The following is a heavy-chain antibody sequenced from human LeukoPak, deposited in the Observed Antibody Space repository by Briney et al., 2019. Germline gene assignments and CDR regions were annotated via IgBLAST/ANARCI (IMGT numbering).Heavy chain of an antibody. Sequence: SVKVSCKASGGTFSSYAISRVRQAPGQGLEWVGRIIPILSIVDYAQKFQGRVTITADKSTSTASMEVHSLRSEDTAVYYCARSIKDGSDAWGQGTLVTVSS. D-gene: IGHD1-14*01. J-gene: IGHJ5*02. CDR3: ARSIKDGSDA. V-gene: IGHV1-69*04. CDR1: GGTFSSYA. CDR2: IIPILSIV.